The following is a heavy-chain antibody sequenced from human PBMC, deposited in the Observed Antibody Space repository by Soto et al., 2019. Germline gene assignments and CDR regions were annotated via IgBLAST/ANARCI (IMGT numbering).Heavy chain of an antibody. CDR3: ARAPSGSYPEFDY. Sequence: PGGSLRLSCAASGFTFSSYAMSWVRQAPGKGLEWVGVITYDGSNQYYADSVKGRFTISRDNSRNMLFLQMNSLRPDDTAVHYCARAPSGSYPEFDYWGQGTLVTVSS. V-gene: IGHV3-30-3*01. D-gene: IGHD1-26*01. J-gene: IGHJ4*02. CDR2: ITYDGSNQ. CDR1: GFTFSSYA.